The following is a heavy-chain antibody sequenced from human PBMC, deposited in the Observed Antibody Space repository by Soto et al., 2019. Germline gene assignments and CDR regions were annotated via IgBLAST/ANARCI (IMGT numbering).Heavy chain of an antibody. CDR1: GLSLSTSGVG. Sequence: SGPTLVKPTQTLTLTCTFSGLSLSTSGVGVGWIRQPPGKALEWLALIYWNDDKRYSPSLRSRLTITKDTSKNQVVLTMTNMGPVDTATYFCANRQRDYAEFTGWDAFDIWGQGTMVTVSS. CDR3: ANRQRDYAEFTGWDAFDI. J-gene: IGHJ3*02. D-gene: IGHD4-17*01. CDR2: IYWNDDK. V-gene: IGHV2-5*01.